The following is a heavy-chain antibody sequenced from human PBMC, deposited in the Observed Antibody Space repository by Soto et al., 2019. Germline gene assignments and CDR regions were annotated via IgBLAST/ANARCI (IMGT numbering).Heavy chain of an antibody. J-gene: IGHJ4*02. Sequence: GSLRLSCAASGFTFSSYGMHWVRQAPGKGLEWVAVIWYDGSNKYYADSVKGRFTISRDNSKNTLYLQMNSLRAEDTAVYYCARGGRYYYDSSGYYVFDYWGQGTLVTVS. D-gene: IGHD3-22*01. CDR1: GFTFSSYG. V-gene: IGHV3-33*01. CDR2: IWYDGSNK. CDR3: ARGGRYYYDSSGYYVFDY.